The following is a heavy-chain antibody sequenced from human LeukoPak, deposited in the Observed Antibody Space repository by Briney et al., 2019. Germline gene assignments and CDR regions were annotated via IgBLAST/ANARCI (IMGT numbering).Heavy chain of an antibody. D-gene: IGHD3-16*01. CDR3: ARFGVDYDMDV. V-gene: IGHV4-59*11. CDR1: GDSISGHY. J-gene: IGHJ6*02. CDR2: IHYSGRP. Sequence: PSETLSLTCTVSGDSISGHYWTWIRQPQGKGLEWIGQIHYSGRPDYNPSLKSRVTISVDTSKNQLSLKVTSVTGADTAVYYCARFGVDYDMDVWGQGTTVTVSS.